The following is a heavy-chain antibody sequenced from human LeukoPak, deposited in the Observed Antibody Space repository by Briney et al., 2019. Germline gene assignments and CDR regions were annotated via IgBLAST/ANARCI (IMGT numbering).Heavy chain of an antibody. D-gene: IGHD2-2*01. Sequence: GGSLRLSCAASGFTVSSNYMSWVRQAPGKGLDWVSVIYSGGSTYYADSVKGRFTISRDNSKNTLYLQMNSLRAEDTAVYYCARAYQLLFFDYWGQGTLVTVSS. CDR1: GFTVSSNY. CDR2: IYSGGST. V-gene: IGHV3-53*01. CDR3: ARAYQLLFFDY. J-gene: IGHJ4*02.